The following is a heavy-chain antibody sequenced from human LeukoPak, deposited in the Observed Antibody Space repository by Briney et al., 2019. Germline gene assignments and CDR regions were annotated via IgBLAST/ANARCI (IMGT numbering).Heavy chain of an antibody. V-gene: IGHV3-23*01. J-gene: IGHJ4*02. CDR1: GFTFTTYA. CDR3: AKDGANYDILTGSNFDY. Sequence: GGSLRLSCGASGFTFTTYAMTWVRQAPGKGLEWVSSITGSGGSTYYGDSVKGRFTISRDNSKNTLYLQMNSLRAEDTAVYYCAKDGANYDILTGSNFDYWGQGTLVTVSS. CDR2: ITGSGGST. D-gene: IGHD3-9*01.